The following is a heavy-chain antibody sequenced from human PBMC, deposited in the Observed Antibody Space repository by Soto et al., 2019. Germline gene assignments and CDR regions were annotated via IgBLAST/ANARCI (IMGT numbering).Heavy chain of an antibody. D-gene: IGHD5-12*01. CDR3: ATGPNGYNNPLDY. CDR1: GYTLTELS. Sequence: ASVKVSCKVSGYTLTELSMHWVRQAPGKGLEWMGGFDPEDGETIYAQKFQGGVTMTEDTSTDTAYMELSSLRSEDTAVYYCATGPNGYNNPLDYWGQGTLVTVSS. J-gene: IGHJ4*02. CDR2: FDPEDGET. V-gene: IGHV1-24*01.